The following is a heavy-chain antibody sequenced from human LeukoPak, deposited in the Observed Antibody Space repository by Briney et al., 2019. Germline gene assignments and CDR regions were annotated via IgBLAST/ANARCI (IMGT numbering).Heavy chain of an antibody. CDR2: IYYSGST. V-gene: IGHV4-31*03. Sequence: PSETLSLTCTVSGGSISSGGYYWSWIRQHPGKGLGWIGYIYYSGSTYYNPSLKSRVTISVDTSKNQFSLKLSSVTAADTAVYYCARDDAGTGTTSDYGMDVWGQGTTVTVSS. J-gene: IGHJ6*02. CDR3: ARDDAGTGTTSDYGMDV. D-gene: IGHD1-1*01. CDR1: GGSISSGGYY.